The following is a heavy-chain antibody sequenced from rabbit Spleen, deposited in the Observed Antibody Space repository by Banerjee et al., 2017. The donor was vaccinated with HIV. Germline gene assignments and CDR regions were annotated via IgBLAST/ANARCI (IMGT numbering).Heavy chain of an antibody. CDR1: GFSFSSRYC. D-gene: IGHD6-1*01. J-gene: IGHJ4*01. CDR3: ARGYSYSYVGVAYVTDYFNL. Sequence: QSLEESGGDLVKPGASLTLTCTASGFSFSSRYCVCWVRQAPGKGLEWIACIYVGSSPNTYYASWAKGRFTVSKASSTTVTLQMTSLTAADTATYFCARGYSYSYVGVAYVTDYFNLWGQGTLVTVS. V-gene: IGHV1S40*01. CDR2: IYVGSSPNT.